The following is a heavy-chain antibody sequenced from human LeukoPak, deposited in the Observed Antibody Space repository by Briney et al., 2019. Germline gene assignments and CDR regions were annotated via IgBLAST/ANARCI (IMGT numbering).Heavy chain of an antibody. V-gene: IGHV4-39*07. D-gene: IGHD6-19*01. CDR1: GSSVSSDTHY. CDR3: ARATSSGWYIVQIIDAFDI. J-gene: IGHJ3*02. CDR2: IYYSGST. Sequence: SETLSLTCTVSGSSVSSDTHYWGWIRQPPGKGLERIVSIYYSGSTYYNPYLKSRVTISVDTSKNQFSLKLSSVTAADTAVYYCARATSSGWYIVQIIDAFDIWGQGTMVTVSS.